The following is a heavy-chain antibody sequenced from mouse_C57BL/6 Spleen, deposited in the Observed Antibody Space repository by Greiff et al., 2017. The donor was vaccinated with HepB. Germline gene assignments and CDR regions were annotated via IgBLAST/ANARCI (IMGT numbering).Heavy chain of an antibody. V-gene: IGHV5-17*01. CDR1: GFTFSDYG. CDR3: ARGDYYGSSSYYWYFDV. Sequence: EVKLVESGGGLVKPGGSLKLSCAASGFTFSDYGMHWVRQAPEKGLEWVAYISSGSSTIYYADTVKGRFTISRDNAKNTLFLQMTSLRSEDTAMYYCARGDYYGSSSYYWYFDVWGTGTTVTVSS. D-gene: IGHD1-1*01. CDR2: ISSGSSTI. J-gene: IGHJ1*03.